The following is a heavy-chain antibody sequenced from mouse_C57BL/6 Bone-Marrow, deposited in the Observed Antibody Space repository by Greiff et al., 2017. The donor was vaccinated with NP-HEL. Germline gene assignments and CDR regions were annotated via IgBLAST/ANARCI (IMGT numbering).Heavy chain of an antibody. CDR3: TTWDDSRSY. D-gene: IGHD2-4*01. V-gene: IGHV14-4*01. J-gene: IGHJ2*01. CDR1: GFNIKDDY. CDR2: IDPENGDT. Sequence: VQLQQSGAELVRPGASVKLSCTASGFNIKDDYMHWVKQRPEQGLEWIGWIDPENGDTEYASKFQGKATITADTSSNTAYLQLSSLTSEDTAVYYCTTWDDSRSYWGQGTTLTVSS.